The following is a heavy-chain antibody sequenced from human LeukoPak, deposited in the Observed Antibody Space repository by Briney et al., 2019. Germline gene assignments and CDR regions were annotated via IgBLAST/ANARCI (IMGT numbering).Heavy chain of an antibody. J-gene: IGHJ6*02. V-gene: IGHV1-46*01. D-gene: IGHD4-11*01. CDR3: ARVAPYSNYDYYYGMDA. Sequence: ASVKVSCKASGYTFTSYYMHWVRQAPGQGLEWMGIINPSGGSTSYAQKFQGRVTMTRDTSTSTVYMELSSLRSEDTAVYYCARVAPYSNYDYYYGMDAWGQGTTVTVSS. CDR2: INPSGGST. CDR1: GYTFTSYY.